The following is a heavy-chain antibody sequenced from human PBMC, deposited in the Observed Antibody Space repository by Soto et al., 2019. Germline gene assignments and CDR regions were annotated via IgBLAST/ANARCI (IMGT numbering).Heavy chain of an antibody. CDR1: GFTFSSSA. Sequence: LRLSCAPSGFTFSSSAMSWVRQAPGKGLEWVSSISGSGGNIYYADSVKGRFTISRDNAKNSLYLQMNSLRAEDTAVYYCARDRQWLDAFDIWGQGTMVTVSS. D-gene: IGHD6-19*01. CDR2: ISGSGGNI. V-gene: IGHV3-21*04. J-gene: IGHJ3*02. CDR3: ARDRQWLDAFDI.